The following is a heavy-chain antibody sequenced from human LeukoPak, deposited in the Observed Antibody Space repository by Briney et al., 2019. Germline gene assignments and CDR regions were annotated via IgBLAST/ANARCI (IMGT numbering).Heavy chain of an antibody. CDR2: IYYSENT. CDR1: GVSISSYY. V-gene: IGHV4-59*01. D-gene: IGHD3-22*01. CDR3: AGGNFYDSRGHPYHFHF. J-gene: IGHJ4*02. Sequence: PSETLSLTCTVSGVSISSYYCSWIRQPPGKGLEWIGYIYYSENTNYNSSLKSRVTISEDTSKNQFSLKLTSVTAADTAVYYCAGGNFYDSRGHPYHFHFWGQGTLVSVSS.